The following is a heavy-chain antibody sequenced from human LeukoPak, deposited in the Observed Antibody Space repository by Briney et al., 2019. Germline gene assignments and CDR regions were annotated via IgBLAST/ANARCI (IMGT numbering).Heavy chain of an antibody. J-gene: IGHJ4*02. CDR1: GGSFSGYY. V-gene: IGHV4-34*01. D-gene: IGHD3-10*01. Sequence: SETLSLTCAVYGGSFSGYYWSWIRQPPGKGLEWIGEINHSGSTNYNPSLKSRVTISVDTSKNQFSLKLSSVTAADTAVYYCARSLEIYYYGSGSFHFDYWGQGTLVTVSS. CDR3: ARSLEIYYYGSGSFHFDY. CDR2: INHSGST.